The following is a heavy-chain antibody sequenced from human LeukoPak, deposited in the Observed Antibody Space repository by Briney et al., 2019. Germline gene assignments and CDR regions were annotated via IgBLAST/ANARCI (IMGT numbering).Heavy chain of an antibody. CDR1: GASISSHY. Sequence: SETLSLTCSVSGASISSHYWSWIRQPPGKGLEWIGYIYYSGSTNYNPSLKSRVTISVDTSKNQFSLKLSSVTAADTAVYYCARAIGYSYAYDYWGQGTLVTVSS. D-gene: IGHD5-18*01. J-gene: IGHJ4*02. CDR3: ARAIGYSYAYDY. CDR2: IYYSGST. V-gene: IGHV4-59*11.